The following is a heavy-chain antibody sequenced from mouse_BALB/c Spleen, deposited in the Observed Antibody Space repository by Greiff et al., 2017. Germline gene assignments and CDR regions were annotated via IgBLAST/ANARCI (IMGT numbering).Heavy chain of an antibody. CDR3: ASFPHYYGSIYFDY. J-gene: IGHJ2*01. Sequence: EVKLVESGGGLVQPGGSRKLSCAASGFTFSSFGMHWVRQALEKGLEWVAYISSGSSTIYYADTVKGRFTISRDNPKNTLFLQMTSLRSEDTAMYYCASFPHYYGSIYFDYWGQGTTLTVSS. D-gene: IGHD1-1*01. CDR1: GFTFSSFG. CDR2: ISSGSSTI. V-gene: IGHV5-17*02.